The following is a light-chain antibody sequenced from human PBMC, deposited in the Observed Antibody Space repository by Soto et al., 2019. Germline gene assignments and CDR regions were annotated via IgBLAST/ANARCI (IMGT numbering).Light chain of an antibody. Sequence: AIQMTQSPSSLSVSVGDRVTITCRASQDIRNDLGWYQQKPGKAPKLLIYGTSNLQIGVPSRFSGSGSGTDFTLTISSLQPEDFAIYYFLQDYIYPYTFGQGTKLEIK. J-gene: IGKJ2*01. CDR1: QDIRND. V-gene: IGKV1-6*01. CDR3: LQDYIYPYT. CDR2: GTS.